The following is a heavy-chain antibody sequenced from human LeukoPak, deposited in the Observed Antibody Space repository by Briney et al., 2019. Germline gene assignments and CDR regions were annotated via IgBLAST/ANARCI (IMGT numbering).Heavy chain of an antibody. CDR2: ISSSSSYI. CDR3: ARVPGFTNAFDI. J-gene: IGHJ3*02. CDR1: GFTFSSYE. V-gene: IGHV3-21*01. Sequence: GGSLRLSCAASGFTFSSYEMNWVRQAPGKGLEWVSSISSSSSYIYYADSVKGRFTFSRDNAKNSLYLQMNSLRVEDTAVYYCARVPGFTNAFDIWGQETMVTVSS. D-gene: IGHD3-10*01.